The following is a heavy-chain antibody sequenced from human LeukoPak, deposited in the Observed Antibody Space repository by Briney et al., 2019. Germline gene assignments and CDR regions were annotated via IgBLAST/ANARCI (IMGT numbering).Heavy chain of an antibody. V-gene: IGHV4-4*07. CDR1: GGCITTYY. CDR2: IYSTGRT. D-gene: IGHD6-13*01. Sequence: SETLSLTCTVSGGCITTYYWSWIRQPAGKGLEWIGRIYSTGRTNYSPSLKSRVTMSVDTSKNHFSLRLSSVTAADTAVYYCARGPYSSSWYPLYFDYWGQGTLVTVSS. J-gene: IGHJ4*02. CDR3: ARGPYSSSWYPLYFDY.